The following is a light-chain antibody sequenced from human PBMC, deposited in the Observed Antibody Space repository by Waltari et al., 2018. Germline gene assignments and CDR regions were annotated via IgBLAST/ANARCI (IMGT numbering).Light chain of an antibody. CDR1: RSNIGTNT. Sequence: QSVLTQPPSASGTPGQRVTIPCSGSRSNIGTNTLNWYQQLPGAAPKVLIYRNNQGPAGVPDRFRGSNSVTSASLAISGLQSEDEAADFWAAGGDSLNGPVFGGGTTLTVL. J-gene: IGLJ3*02. V-gene: IGLV1-44*01. CDR3: AAGGDSLNGPV. CDR2: RNN.